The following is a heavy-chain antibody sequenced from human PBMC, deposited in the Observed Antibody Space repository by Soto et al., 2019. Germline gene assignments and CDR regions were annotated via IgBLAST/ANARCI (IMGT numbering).Heavy chain of an antibody. CDR1: GFTVSSNY. CDR3: ARDRQSSGWLDVFDI. CDR2: IFTGGST. D-gene: IGHD6-19*01. V-gene: IGHV3-53*04. J-gene: IGHJ3*02. Sequence: EVQLVESGGGLVQPGGSLRLSCAASGFTVSSNYMSWVRQAPGKGLEWVSVIFTGGSTYYADSVKGRFTISRHSSMNTVYLQMDSLRAEDTAVYYCARDRQSSGWLDVFDIWGQGTMVTVSS.